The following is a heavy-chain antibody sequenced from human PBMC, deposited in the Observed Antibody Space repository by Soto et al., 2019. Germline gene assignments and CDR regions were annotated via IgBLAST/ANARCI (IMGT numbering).Heavy chain of an antibody. Sequence: EVQLLESGGGLVQPGGSLRLSCAASGFTFSSYAMSWVRQAPGKGLEWVSAISGSGGSTYYADSVKGRFTISRDNSKNMLYLQMNSLRAEDTAVYYCAKDGIRTGTMKYDYWGQGTLVTVSS. V-gene: IGHV3-23*01. D-gene: IGHD1-7*01. CDR1: GFTFSSYA. J-gene: IGHJ4*02. CDR3: AKDGIRTGTMKYDY. CDR2: ISGSGGST.